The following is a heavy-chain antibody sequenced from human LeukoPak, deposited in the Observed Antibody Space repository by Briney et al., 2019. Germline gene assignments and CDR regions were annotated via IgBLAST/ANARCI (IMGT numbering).Heavy chain of an antibody. CDR1: GGTFSSYA. D-gene: IGHD1-7*01. V-gene: IGHV1-69*04. CDR2: IIPIFGIA. J-gene: IGHJ4*02. CDR3: ARDRAITGTRLYDY. Sequence: SVKVSCKASGGTFSSYAISWVRQAPGQGLGWMGRIIPIFGIANYAQKFQGRVTITADKSTSTAYMELSSLRSEDTAVYYCARDRAITGTRLYDYWGQGTLVTVSS.